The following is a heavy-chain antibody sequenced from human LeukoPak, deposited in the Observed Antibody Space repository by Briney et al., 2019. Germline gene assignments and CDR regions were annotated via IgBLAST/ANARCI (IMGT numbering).Heavy chain of an antibody. CDR1: GYTLTELS. CDR3: ARDRTYYIILTVYRAYDDY. Sequence: ASVKVSCKVSGYTLTELSMHWVRQAPGKGLEWMGGFDPEDGETIYAQKFQGRVTMTEDTSTDTAYMELSSLRSEDTAVYYCARDRTYYIILTVYRAYDDYGGQGPRVTFS. CDR2: FDPEDGET. J-gene: IGHJ4*02. D-gene: IGHD3-9*01. V-gene: IGHV1-24*01.